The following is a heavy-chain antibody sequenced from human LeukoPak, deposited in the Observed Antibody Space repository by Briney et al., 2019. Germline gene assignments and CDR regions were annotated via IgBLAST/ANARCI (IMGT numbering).Heavy chain of an antibody. CDR2: ISSSGSTI. CDR1: GFTFSDYY. D-gene: IGHD3-22*01. CDR3: ARDKAYYYDSSGPNWFDP. V-gene: IGHV3-11*01. Sequence: GGSLRLLCAASGFTFSDYYMSWIRQAPGKGLEWVSYISSSGSTIYYADSVKGRFTISRDNAKNSLYLQMNSLRAEDTAVYYCARDKAYYYDSSGPNWFDPWGQGTLVTVSS. J-gene: IGHJ5*02.